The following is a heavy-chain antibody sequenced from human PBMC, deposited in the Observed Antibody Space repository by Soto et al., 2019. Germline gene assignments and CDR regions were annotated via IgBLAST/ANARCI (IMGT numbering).Heavy chain of an antibody. D-gene: IGHD3-9*01. V-gene: IGHV4-30-4*02. CDR1: CGSIISGDYY. CDR3: ARAFDILTRYYFDY. Sequence: SDTLSLTCTVSCGSIISGDYYWSWIRQPPGKGLEWIGYIYYSGSTYYNPSLKSRVTISVDTSKNQFSLKLSSVTAADTAVYYCARAFDILTRYYFDYWGQGTLVTVS. J-gene: IGHJ4*02. CDR2: IYYSGST.